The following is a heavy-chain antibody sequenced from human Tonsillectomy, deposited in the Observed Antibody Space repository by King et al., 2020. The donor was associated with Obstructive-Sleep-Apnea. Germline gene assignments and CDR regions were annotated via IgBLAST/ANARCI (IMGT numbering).Heavy chain of an antibody. J-gene: IGHJ4*02. CDR2: ISYDGNAK. CDR1: GFTFSSYA. V-gene: IGHV3-30-3*01. D-gene: IGHD2-8*01. Sequence: VQLVESGGGVVQAGRSLELSCLASGFTFSSYAMYWVRQAPGKGLEWVAVISYDGNAKYYADSVKGRFTISRDNSKSTLYLQTNSLITEDTAMYYCARGHHYGTNGPADYWGQGTLVTVSS. CDR3: ARGHHYGTNGPADY.